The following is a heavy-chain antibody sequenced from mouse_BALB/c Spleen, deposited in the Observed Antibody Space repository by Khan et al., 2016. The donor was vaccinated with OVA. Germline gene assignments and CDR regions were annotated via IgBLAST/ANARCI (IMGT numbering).Heavy chain of an antibody. Sequence: VQLQESGAELVRPGSSVKISCKASGYAFSSYWMNWVKQRPGQGLEWIGQIYPGDGNTHYNGNFKGKATLTADQSSSTAYMQLSSLTSDDSAVYFCARLGYWLAYWGQGTLVTVSA. CDR3: ARLGYWLAY. CDR1: GYAFSSYW. V-gene: IGHV1-80*01. CDR2: IYPGDGNT. D-gene: IGHD2-14*01. J-gene: IGHJ3*01.